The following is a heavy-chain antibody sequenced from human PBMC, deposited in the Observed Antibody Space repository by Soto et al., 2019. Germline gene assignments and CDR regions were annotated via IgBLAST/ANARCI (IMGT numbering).Heavy chain of an antibody. CDR3: VRQGYGPLHGLVDV. D-gene: IGHD5-18*01. CDR1: GGPMSGYY. V-gene: IGHV4-59*08. Sequence: SETLSLTCTVSGGPMSGYYWSWIRLPPGKPMEWIGYVHDSWGAAYNPSLRSRVAISLDTSKSQFSLSLTSVSATDTAMYYCVRQGYGPLHGLVDVWGQGTTVT. J-gene: IGHJ6*02. CDR2: VHDSWGA.